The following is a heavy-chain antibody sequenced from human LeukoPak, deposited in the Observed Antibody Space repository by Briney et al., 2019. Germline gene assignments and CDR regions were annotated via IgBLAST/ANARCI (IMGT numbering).Heavy chain of an antibody. Sequence: GGSLGLSCAASGFTFSNYAMRWVRQAPGKGLEWVAFLRRDGSDKYYADSVKGRFTISRDNSKNTVYLQMNSLRPEDTAVYYCAKDQSQNFDYWGQGTLVTVSS. J-gene: IGHJ4*02. CDR2: LRRDGSDK. CDR1: GFTFSNYA. V-gene: IGHV3-30*02. CDR3: AKDQSQNFDY.